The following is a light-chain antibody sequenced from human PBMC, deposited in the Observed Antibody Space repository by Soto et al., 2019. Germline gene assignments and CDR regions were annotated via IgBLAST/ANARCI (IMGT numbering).Light chain of an antibody. V-gene: IGLV1-40*01. Sequence: QSVVTQPPSVSGAPGQRVTISCTGSRSNIGADYGVHWYQQLPGAAPKLLIYANTNRPSGVPDRFSGSKSGTSASLAIAGLQAEDEADYYCQSYDSSLSGSVFGGGTKLTVL. CDR2: ANT. J-gene: IGLJ3*02. CDR1: RSNIGADYG. CDR3: QSYDSSLSGSV.